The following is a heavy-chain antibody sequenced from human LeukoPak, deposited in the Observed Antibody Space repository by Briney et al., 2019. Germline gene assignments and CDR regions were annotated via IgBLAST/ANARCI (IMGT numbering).Heavy chain of an antibody. D-gene: IGHD5-18*01. V-gene: IGHV1-46*01. J-gene: IGHJ4*02. Sequence: ASVKVSCKASGYXFTVYYMHWVRQAPGQGLEWMGIINPSGGSTSYAQKFQGRVTMTRDTSTSTVYMELSSLRSEDTAVYYCARGGYSYGYGWTFWGQGTLVTVSS. CDR2: INPSGGST. CDR1: GYXFTVYY. CDR3: ARGGYSYGYGWTF.